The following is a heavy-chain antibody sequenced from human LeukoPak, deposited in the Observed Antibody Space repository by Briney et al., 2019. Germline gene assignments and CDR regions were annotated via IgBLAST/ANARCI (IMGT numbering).Heavy chain of an antibody. CDR2: IYYSGST. Sequence: SETLSLTCTVSGGSISSGDYYWSWIRQPPGKGLEWIGYIYYSGSTYYNPSLKSRVTISVDTSKNQFSLKLSSVTAADTAVHYCAREQYTNNWFDPWGQGTLVTVSS. CDR1: GGSISSGDYY. D-gene: IGHD4-11*01. CDR3: AREQYTNNWFDP. J-gene: IGHJ5*02. V-gene: IGHV4-30-4*01.